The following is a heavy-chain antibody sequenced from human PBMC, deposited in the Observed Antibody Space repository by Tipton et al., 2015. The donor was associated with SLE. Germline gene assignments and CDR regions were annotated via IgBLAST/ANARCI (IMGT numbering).Heavy chain of an antibody. V-gene: IGHV4-59*08. CDR3: ARHSGGTEWYVY. Sequence: LRLSCTVSGGSISGFYCSWIRQSPGKGLEWIGYIHNSANTKYNPSLGRRFAISVDTTKNQFSLKQNSVTAADTAVYYCARHSGGTEWYVYWGQGIRVTVSS. CDR2: IHNSANT. J-gene: IGHJ4*02. CDR1: GGSISGFY. D-gene: IGHD3-3*01.